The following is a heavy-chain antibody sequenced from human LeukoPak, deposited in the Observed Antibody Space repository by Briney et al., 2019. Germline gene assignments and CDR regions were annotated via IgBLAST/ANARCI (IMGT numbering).Heavy chain of an antibody. Sequence: GGSLRLSCAASGFTFSSYAMSWVRQAPGKGLEWVSAISRSGGSTYYADSVKGRFTISRDNYKNTLYLQMHSQRAEDTAVYYCAKGGVSSGWYFEVFDYWGQGTLVTVSS. CDR1: GFTFSSYA. CDR3: AKGGVSSGWYFEVFDY. V-gene: IGHV3-23*01. CDR2: ISRSGGST. D-gene: IGHD6-19*01. J-gene: IGHJ4*02.